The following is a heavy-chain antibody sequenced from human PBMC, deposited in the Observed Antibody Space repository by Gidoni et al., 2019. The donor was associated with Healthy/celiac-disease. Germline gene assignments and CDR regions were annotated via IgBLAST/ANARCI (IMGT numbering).Heavy chain of an antibody. CDR1: GGSFSVYY. Sequence: QVQLQQWGAGLLKPSETLSLTCAVYGGSFSVYYWRWIRQPPGKGLEWIGEISHSGSTNYNPSLKSRVTISVDTSKNQFSLKLSSVTAADTAVYYCARGPRGRATGPYDYWGQGTLVTVSS. J-gene: IGHJ4*02. D-gene: IGHD3-16*01. V-gene: IGHV4-34*01. CDR3: ARGPRGRATGPYDY. CDR2: ISHSGST.